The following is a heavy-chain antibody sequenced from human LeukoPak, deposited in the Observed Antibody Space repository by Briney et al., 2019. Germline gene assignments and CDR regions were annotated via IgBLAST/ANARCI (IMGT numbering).Heavy chain of an antibody. CDR3: ARVVATIYYYYYMDV. Sequence: SETLSLTCTVSGYSISSGYYWGWIRQPPGKGLEWIGSIYHSGSTYYNPSLKSRVTISVDTSKNQFSLKLSSVTAADTAVYYCARVVATIYYYYYMDVWGKGTTVTISS. J-gene: IGHJ6*03. D-gene: IGHD5-12*01. V-gene: IGHV4-38-2*02. CDR2: IYHSGST. CDR1: GYSISSGYY.